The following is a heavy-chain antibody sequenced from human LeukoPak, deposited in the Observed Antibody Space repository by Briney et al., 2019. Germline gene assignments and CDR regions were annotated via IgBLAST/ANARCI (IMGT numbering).Heavy chain of an antibody. CDR2: VYPGDSDT. J-gene: IGHJ4*02. Sequence: GESLKISCKGSGYSFTSYWIGWVRQMPGKGLEWMGIVYPGDSDTRYSPSFRGQVTISADKSISTAYLQWSSLKASDTAMHYCARRNFDWSYRFFDYWGQGTLVTVSS. CDR3: ARRNFDWSYRFFDY. V-gene: IGHV5-51*01. D-gene: IGHD3-9*01. CDR1: GYSFTSYW.